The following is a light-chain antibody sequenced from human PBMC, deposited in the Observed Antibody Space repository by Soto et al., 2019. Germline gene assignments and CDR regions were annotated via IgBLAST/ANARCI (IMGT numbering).Light chain of an antibody. CDR2: GAS. CDR1: QNIVNN. Sequence: EIVMTQSPATLSVSPGERATLSCRASQNIVNNLAWYQQKPGQGPWLLIYGASTRAIGVPARFSGSGSGTEFTLTISSLQSEDFALYYCQQYYDWPITFGPGTKLDLK. V-gene: IGKV3-15*01. J-gene: IGKJ3*01. CDR3: QQYYDWPIT.